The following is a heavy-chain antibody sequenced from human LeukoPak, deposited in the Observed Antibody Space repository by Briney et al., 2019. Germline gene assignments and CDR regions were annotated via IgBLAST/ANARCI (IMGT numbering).Heavy chain of an antibody. Sequence: GESLKISCKGSGYDFTNYWIGWVRQMPGKGLEWMGIIYPSDSDTRYSPSFQGQVTISADKSISTAYLQWSSLKASDTAMYYCARPQCSSITCYVDYWGQGILVTVSS. CDR3: ARPQCSSITCYVDY. D-gene: IGHD2-2*01. CDR2: IYPSDSDT. V-gene: IGHV5-51*01. CDR1: GYDFTNYW. J-gene: IGHJ4*02.